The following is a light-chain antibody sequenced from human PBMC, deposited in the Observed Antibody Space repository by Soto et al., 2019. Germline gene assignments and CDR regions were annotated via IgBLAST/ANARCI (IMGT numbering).Light chain of an antibody. V-gene: IGKV3-15*01. Sequence: VVMTQSPATLPVSLCERATLCSRASQSVSSNVAWYPPKTGLAPRLLIPPSATRATGIPARFSGRGSGTFFTLSISGLQSEDFATYYCQQYDNWSPTTFGQGTRLEIK. CDR1: QSVSSN. CDR2: PSA. J-gene: IGKJ5*01. CDR3: QQYDNWSPTT.